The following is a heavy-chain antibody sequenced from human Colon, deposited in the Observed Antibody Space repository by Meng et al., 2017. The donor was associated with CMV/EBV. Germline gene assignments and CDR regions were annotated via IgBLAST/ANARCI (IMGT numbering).Heavy chain of an antibody. J-gene: IGHJ4*02. D-gene: IGHD1-26*01. CDR1: GGSFSACY. Sequence: SETLSLTCAVYGGSFSACYWSWIRQPPGKGLEWIGEINHSGSSNYNPSLKSRVTISVDTSKNQFSLKLSSVTAADTAVYYCARILGNWGQGTLVTVSS. CDR3: ARILGN. CDR2: INHSGSS. V-gene: IGHV4-34*01.